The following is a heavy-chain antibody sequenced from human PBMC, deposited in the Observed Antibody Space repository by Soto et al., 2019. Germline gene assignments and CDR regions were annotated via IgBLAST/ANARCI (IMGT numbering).Heavy chain of an antibody. Sequence: GGSLRLSCAASGFTFSSYAITWVRQAPGKGLEWVSTISVTGTTTYYADSVKGRFTISRDNSKNTLYLQMNSLRTEDTAVYYCVKAVYLLDFDYWGQGTLVTVSS. CDR2: ISVTGTTT. V-gene: IGHV3-23*01. J-gene: IGHJ4*02. CDR3: VKAVYLLDFDY. D-gene: IGHD2-8*01. CDR1: GFTFSSYA.